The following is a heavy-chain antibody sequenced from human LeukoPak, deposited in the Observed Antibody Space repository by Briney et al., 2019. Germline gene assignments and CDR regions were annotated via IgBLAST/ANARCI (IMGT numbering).Heavy chain of an antibody. CDR2: IYHSGST. V-gene: IGHV4-38-2*02. CDR1: GYPISSGYY. CDR3: ARDDMVRGIKYYYYGMDV. J-gene: IGHJ6*04. Sequence: SETLSLTCAVSGYPISSGYYWGWIRQPPGKGLEWIGNIYHSGSTYYNPSLKSRVTISVDTSKNQFSLKLSSVTAADTAVYYCARDDMVRGIKYYYYGMDVWGKGTTVTVSS. D-gene: IGHD3-10*01.